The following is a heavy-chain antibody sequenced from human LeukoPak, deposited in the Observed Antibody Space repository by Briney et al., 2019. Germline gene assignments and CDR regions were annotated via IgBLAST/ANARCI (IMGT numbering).Heavy chain of an antibody. J-gene: IGHJ6*02. Sequence: GGSLRLSCAASGFTFSSYAMSWVRQAPGKGLEWVSGISGSDNNTYYPDSVKGRFTISKDNAKNSLYLQMNSLRAEDTALYHCARNNGMDVWGQGTTVIVSS. CDR3: ARNNGMDV. CDR1: GFTFSSYA. CDR2: ISGSDNNT. V-gene: IGHV3-23*01.